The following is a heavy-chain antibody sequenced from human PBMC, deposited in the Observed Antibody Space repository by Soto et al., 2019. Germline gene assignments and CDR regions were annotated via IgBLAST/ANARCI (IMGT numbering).Heavy chain of an antibody. CDR3: AKADRSGSYPYYYGMDV. J-gene: IGHJ6*02. CDR2: ISGSGGST. D-gene: IGHD3-10*01. CDR1: GFTFSSYA. V-gene: IGHV3-23*01. Sequence: GGSLRLSCAASGFTFSSYAMSWVRQAPGKGLEWVSAISGSGGSTYYADSVKGRFTISRDNSKNTLYLQMNSLRAEDTAVYYGAKADRSGSYPYYYGMDVWGQGTTVTVSS.